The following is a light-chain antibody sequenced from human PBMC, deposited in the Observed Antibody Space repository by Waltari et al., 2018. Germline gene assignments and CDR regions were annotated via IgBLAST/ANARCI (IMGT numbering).Light chain of an antibody. Sequence: QSALTQPRSVSGSPGQSVTISCTGTSSDVGGYNYVSWYQQHPGKAPKLMIYDVSKRPPGVPDRFSGSKSGNTASLTSSGLQAEDEADYYCCSYAGSTYVFGTGTKVTVL. CDR3: CSYAGSTYV. V-gene: IGLV2-11*01. CDR1: SSDVGGYNY. CDR2: DVS. J-gene: IGLJ1*01.